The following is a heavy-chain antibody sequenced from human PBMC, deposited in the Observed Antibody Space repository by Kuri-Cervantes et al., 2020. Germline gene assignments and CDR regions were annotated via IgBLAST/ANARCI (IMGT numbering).Heavy chain of an antibody. V-gene: IGHV4-59*01. CDR3: ARSFYCTNGICPFDY. CDR1: GGSISSYY. CDR2: IYYSGST. Sequence: ESLKISCTVSGGSISSYYWNWIRQPPGKGLEWIGYIYYSGSTNYNPSLKSRVTISVDTSKNRFSLKLSSVTAADTAMYYCARSFYCTNGICPFDYWGQGTLVTVSS. D-gene: IGHD2-8*01. J-gene: IGHJ4*02.